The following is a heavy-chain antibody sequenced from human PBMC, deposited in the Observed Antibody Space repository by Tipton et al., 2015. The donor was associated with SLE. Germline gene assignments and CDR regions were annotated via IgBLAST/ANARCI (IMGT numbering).Heavy chain of an antibody. J-gene: IGHJ3*02. CDR1: GDSINSDGYF. CDR3: ARVEGSWDAFDI. D-gene: IGHD2-15*01. V-gene: IGHV4-61*08. Sequence: TLSLTCTVSGDSINSDGYFWTWIRQPPGKGLEWIGYIYYSGSTYYNPSLKSRVTISVDTSKNQFSLKLSSVTAADTAVYYCARVEGSWDAFDIWGQGTMVTVSS. CDR2: IYYSGST.